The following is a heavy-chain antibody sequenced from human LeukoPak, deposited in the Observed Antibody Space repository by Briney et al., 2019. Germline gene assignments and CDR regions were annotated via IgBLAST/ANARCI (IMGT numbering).Heavy chain of an antibody. D-gene: IGHD3-3*01. V-gene: IGHV4-39*01. CDR3: ARSSGVVIHNWFDP. Sequence: TSETLSLTCTVSGGSIRGSSYYWVWIRQPPGEGLEWIGTIYYSGSTYYNPSLKSRVTISADTSKNQLSLKVRSVTAAGTAVYYCARSSGVVIHNWFDPWGQGTLVTVSS. CDR2: IYYSGST. CDR1: GGSIRGSSYY. J-gene: IGHJ5*02.